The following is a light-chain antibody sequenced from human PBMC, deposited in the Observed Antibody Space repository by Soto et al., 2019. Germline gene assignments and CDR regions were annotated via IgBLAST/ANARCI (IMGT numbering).Light chain of an antibody. CDR1: SSDVGGYNY. J-gene: IGLJ1*01. V-gene: IGLV2-8*01. Sequence: QSVLTQPPSASGSPGQSVTISCTGTSSDVGGYNYVSWYQQHPGKAPQLMIYEVSKRPSGVPDRFSGSKSGNTASLTVSGLQAEDEADYYCSSYAGSLRGFGTGTKLTVL. CDR2: EVS. CDR3: SSYAGSLRG.